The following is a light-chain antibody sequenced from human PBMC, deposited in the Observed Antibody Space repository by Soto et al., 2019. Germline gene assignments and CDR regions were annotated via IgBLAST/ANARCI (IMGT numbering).Light chain of an antibody. CDR1: QSISSW. CDR2: KAS. V-gene: IGKV1-5*03. CDR3: QQYNSYSYT. J-gene: IGKJ5*01. Sequence: TQSPATLSASVGDRVTITCRASQSISSWLGWYQQKPGKAPKLMIYKASSLESGVPSRFSGSGSGTEFTLTISSLQPDDFATYYCQQYNSYSYTFGQGTRLEIK.